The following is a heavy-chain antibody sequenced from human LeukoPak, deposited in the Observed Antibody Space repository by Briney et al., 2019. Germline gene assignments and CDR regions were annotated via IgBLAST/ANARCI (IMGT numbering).Heavy chain of an antibody. CDR3: ARASFSGWYYVY. J-gene: IGHJ4*02. V-gene: IGHV4-59*10. D-gene: IGHD6-19*01. CDR1: GGSFSSYY. CDR2: IYTSGST. Sequence: KPSETLSLTCAVYGGSFSSYYWSWIRQPAGKGLEWIGRIYTSGSTNYNPSLKSRVTMSVDTSKNQFSLKLSSVTAADTAVYYCARASFSGWYYVYWGQGTLVTVSS.